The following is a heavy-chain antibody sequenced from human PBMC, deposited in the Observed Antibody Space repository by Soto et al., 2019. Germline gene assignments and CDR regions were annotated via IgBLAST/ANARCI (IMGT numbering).Heavy chain of an antibody. CDR3: ARDPVPFYWFTRGATTTFDI. J-gene: IGHJ3*02. CDR2: ISTSTSII. D-gene: IGHD3-9*01. CDR1: GFTFSTYH. Sequence: EVQLVESGGGLVQPGGSLRLSCAASGFTFSTYHMNWVRQAPGKGLEWVSYISTSTSIIYYADSVKGRFTISRDNAKNSLYLQMNSLRAEDTAMYYCARDPVPFYWFTRGATTTFDIWGQGTMVTVSS. V-gene: IGHV3-48*01.